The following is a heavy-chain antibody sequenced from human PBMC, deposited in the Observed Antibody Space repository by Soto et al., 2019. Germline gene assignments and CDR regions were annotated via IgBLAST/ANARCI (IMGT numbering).Heavy chain of an antibody. D-gene: IGHD1-26*01. V-gene: IGHV1-69*05. CDR2: IIPIFGTA. CDR1: GGTFSSYA. Sequence: QVQLVQSGAEVKKPGSSVKVSCKASGGTFSSYAISWVRQAPGQGLEWMGGIIPIFGTANYAQKFQGRVTITXGEXTXIAYMELSSLRSEDTAVYYCARGGIVGANSPTGMDVWGQGTTVTVSS. J-gene: IGHJ6*02. CDR3: ARGGIVGANSPTGMDV.